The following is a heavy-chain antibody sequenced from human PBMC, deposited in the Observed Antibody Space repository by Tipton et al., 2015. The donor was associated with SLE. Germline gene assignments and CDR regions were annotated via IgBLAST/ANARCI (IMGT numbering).Heavy chain of an antibody. J-gene: IGHJ5*02. CDR3: ARDLGGFDH. CDR1: GFSFSNYA. Sequence: SLRLSCAASGFSFSNYAMSWVRQAPGKGLEWVAYISGSGTTIEYADSVKGRFTISRDNARNSLYLQMNSLRAEDTAVYYCARDLGGFDHWGQGTRVTVSS. D-gene: IGHD3-16*01. V-gene: IGHV3-48*03. CDR2: ISGSGTTI.